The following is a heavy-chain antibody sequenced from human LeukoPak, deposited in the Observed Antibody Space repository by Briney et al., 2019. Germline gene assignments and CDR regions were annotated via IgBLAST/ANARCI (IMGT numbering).Heavy chain of an antibody. CDR2: MNPNSGNT. CDR1: GYTFTSYD. Sequence: ASVKVSCKASGYTFTSYDINWVRQATGQGLEWMGWMNPNSGNTGYAQKFQGRVTMTRNTSISTAYMELSSLRSEDTAVYYCARGYDSSGPHAFDIWGQGTMVTVSS. CDR3: ARGYDSSGPHAFDI. V-gene: IGHV1-8*01. D-gene: IGHD3-22*01. J-gene: IGHJ3*02.